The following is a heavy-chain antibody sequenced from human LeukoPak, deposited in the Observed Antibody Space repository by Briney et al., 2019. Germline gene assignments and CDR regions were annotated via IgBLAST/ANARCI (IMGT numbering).Heavy chain of an antibody. Sequence: PGGSLRLSCAASGFTFSSYAMSWVRQAPGKGLEWVSAISGSGDTTYYADSVKGRFTISRDNSKNTLYLQMNSLRAEDTAIYYCAKEYTNWYSSAWYGYWGQGTLVTVSS. CDR3: AKEYTNWYSSAWYGY. J-gene: IGHJ1*01. D-gene: IGHD6-19*01. V-gene: IGHV3-23*01. CDR2: ISGSGDTT. CDR1: GFTFSSYA.